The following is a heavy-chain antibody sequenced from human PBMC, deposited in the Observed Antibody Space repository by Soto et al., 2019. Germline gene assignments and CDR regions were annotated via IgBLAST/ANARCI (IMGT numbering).Heavy chain of an antibody. D-gene: IGHD2-21*02. CDR1: GFTFSSYG. V-gene: IGHV3-30*18. J-gene: IGHJ4*02. CDR3: AKDKRAVVGTAPFDY. Sequence: QVQLVESGGGVVQPGRSLRLSCAASGFTFSSYGMHWVRQAPGKGLEWVAVISYDGSNKYYADSVKGRFTISRDNPKNALYQQMNSLRAEDTAVYYCAKDKRAVVGTAPFDYWGQGTLVTVSS. CDR2: ISYDGSNK.